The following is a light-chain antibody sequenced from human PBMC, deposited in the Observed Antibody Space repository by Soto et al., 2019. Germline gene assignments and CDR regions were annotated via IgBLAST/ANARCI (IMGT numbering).Light chain of an antibody. CDR3: MQGTLWPYT. CDR1: QSLVHSDGNSY. V-gene: IGKV2-30*02. Sequence: DVVLTQSPLSLPVTLGQPASVSCRSTQSLVHSDGNSYLSWFQQRPGQSPRRLIYKVSNRDSGVPDRFSGSGSDTDFTLKISRVEAEDVGVYYCMQGTLWPYTFGQGTKVEIK. CDR2: KVS. J-gene: IGKJ2*01.